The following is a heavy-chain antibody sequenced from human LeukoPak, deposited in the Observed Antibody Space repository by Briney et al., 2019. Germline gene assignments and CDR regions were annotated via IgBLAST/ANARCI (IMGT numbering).Heavy chain of an antibody. CDR1: GFTFSSYG. V-gene: IGHV3-30*18. J-gene: IGHJ4*02. CDR3: AKTQLASYYFDY. Sequence: GGSLRLSCAASGFTFSSYGMHWVRQAPGKGLEWVAVISYDGSNKYYADSVKGRFTISRDNSKNTLYLQMNSLRAEDTAVYYCAKTQLASYYFDYWGQGTLVTVSS. D-gene: IGHD3-10*01. CDR2: ISYDGSNK.